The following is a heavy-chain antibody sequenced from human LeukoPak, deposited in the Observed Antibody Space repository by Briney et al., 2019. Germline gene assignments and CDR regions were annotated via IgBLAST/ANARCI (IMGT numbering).Heavy chain of an antibody. CDR2: SGSGGNT. J-gene: IGHJ1*01. CDR1: GFTVSSNY. Sequence: PGGSLRLSCAASGFTVSSNYMSWVRQAPGKGLEWVSVSGSGGNTYYADPVKGRFTISRDNSKNTLYMQMNSLRAEDTAVYYCAKAPTPVVAATLFHHWGQGTLVTVS. CDR3: AKAPTPVVAATLFHH. V-gene: IGHV3-53*01. D-gene: IGHD2-15*01.